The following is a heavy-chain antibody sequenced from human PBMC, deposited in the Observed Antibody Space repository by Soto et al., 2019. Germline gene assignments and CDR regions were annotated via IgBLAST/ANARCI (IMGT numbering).Heavy chain of an antibody. V-gene: IGHV4-59*01. CDR1: CGSISSYY. D-gene: IGHD2-15*01. J-gene: IGHJ4*02. Sequence: SETVSLTCTFSCGSISSYYWSWIRQPPGKGLEWIGYIYYSGSTNYNPSLKSRVTISVDTSKNQFSLKLSSVTAADTAVYYCARGVTSGGSCLDYWGQGTLVTVSS. CDR3: ARGVTSGGSCLDY. CDR2: IYYSGST.